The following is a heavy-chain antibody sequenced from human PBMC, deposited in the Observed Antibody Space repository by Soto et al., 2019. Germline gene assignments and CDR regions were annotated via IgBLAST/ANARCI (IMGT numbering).Heavy chain of an antibody. Sequence: QVQLVQSGAEVKKPGSSVKVSCKASGGTFSSYAISWVRQAPGQGLEWMGGSIPIFGTANYAQKFQGRVTITADESTSTAYMELSSLRSQETAVYYCARGARGWDISGYYYGMDVWGQGTTDTVYS. CDR1: GGTFSSYA. D-gene: IGHD1-26*01. CDR2: SIPIFGTA. J-gene: IGHJ6*02. CDR3: ARGARGWDISGYYYGMDV. V-gene: IGHV1-69*01.